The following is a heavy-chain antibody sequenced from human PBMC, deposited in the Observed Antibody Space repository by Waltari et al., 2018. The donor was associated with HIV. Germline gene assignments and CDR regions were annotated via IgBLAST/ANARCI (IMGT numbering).Heavy chain of an antibody. CDR2: ISGSGGDT. CDR1: GFTFSSYA. D-gene: IGHD3-10*01. Sequence: LLESGGNLVQPGGSLTLSCAASGFTFSSYAMTWVRQAPGKGLDGVSGISGSGGDTLFADSVKGRFTISRDSSTVYLSMNRLTAEDTAVYYCAKVGLSGRWLLRRPFYFDYWGQGILVTVSS. V-gene: IGHV3-23*01. J-gene: IGHJ4*02. CDR3: AKVGLSGRWLLRRPFYFDY.